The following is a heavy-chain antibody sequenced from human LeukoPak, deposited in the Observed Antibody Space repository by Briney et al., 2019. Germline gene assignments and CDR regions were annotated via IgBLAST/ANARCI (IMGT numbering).Heavy chain of an antibody. Sequence: PGGSLRLSCAASGFTFSSYGMHWVRQAPGKGLEWVAVIWYDGSNKYYADSVKGRFTISRDNSKNTLYLQMNSLRAEDTAVYYCARDQSGLRSDYWGQGTLVTVSS. D-gene: IGHD5/OR15-5a*01. CDR1: GFTFSSYG. V-gene: IGHV3-33*01. CDR3: ARDQSGLRSDY. J-gene: IGHJ4*02. CDR2: IWYDGSNK.